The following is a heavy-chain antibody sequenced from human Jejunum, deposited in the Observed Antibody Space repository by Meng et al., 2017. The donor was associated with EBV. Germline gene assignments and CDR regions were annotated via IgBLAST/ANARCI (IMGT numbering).Heavy chain of an antibody. CDR2: IYNTGGT. V-gene: IGHV4-30-2*06. J-gene: IGHJ4*02. CDR3: ARARGGHTSGGYFES. CDR1: GDSISGGGFS. D-gene: IGHD2-15*01. Sequence: QVQLQESGSGLVTPSQTLSLTCTVSGDSISGGGFSWNWIRQSPGKGLEWIGFIYNTGGTYSNPSLRRRVTISVDTSKNQFSLNLTSVTAADTAVYYCARARGGHTSGGYFESWGQGTLVTVSS.